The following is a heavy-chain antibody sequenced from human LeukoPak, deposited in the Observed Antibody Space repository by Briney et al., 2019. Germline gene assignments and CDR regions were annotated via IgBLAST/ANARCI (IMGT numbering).Heavy chain of an antibody. Sequence: ASVDVFCKASVYTFTSYYIHWVRQASAQGFEWMGIINPSGGSTNYTQKFQGRVTMTRDTSTSTVYMEVSSLRSEDTAVYYCARNYYYDSSGYAARYWGQGTLVTVSS. D-gene: IGHD3-22*01. CDR1: VYTFTSYY. CDR3: ARNYYYDSSGYAARY. CDR2: INPSGGST. V-gene: IGHV1-46*01. J-gene: IGHJ4*02.